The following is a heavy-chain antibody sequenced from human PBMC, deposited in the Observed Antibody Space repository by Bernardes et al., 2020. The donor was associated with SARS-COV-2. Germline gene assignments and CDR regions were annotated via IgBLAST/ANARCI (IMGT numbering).Heavy chain of an antibody. J-gene: IGHJ4*02. CDR1: GYTFTSFW. D-gene: IGHD4-17*01. Sequence: GESLKISCEASGYTFTSFWIGWVRQMPGKGLEWMGIIYPGDSDTRYSPSFQGQVTISADKSITTAYLQWSSLKASDTAMYYCAKVGDYVPDYWGQGTLVTVSS. CDR2: IYPGDSDT. V-gene: IGHV5-51*01. CDR3: AKVGDYVPDY.